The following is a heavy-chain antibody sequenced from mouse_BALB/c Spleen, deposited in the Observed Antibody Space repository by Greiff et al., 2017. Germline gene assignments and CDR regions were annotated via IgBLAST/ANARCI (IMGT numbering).Heavy chain of an antibody. CDR1: GFTFSSYG. V-gene: IGHV5-6*01. D-gene: IGHD1-1*01. Sequence: EVQLVESGGDLVKPGGSLKLSCAASGFTFSSYGMSWVRQTPDKRLEWVATISSGGSYTYYPDSVKGRFTISRDNAKNTLYLQMSSLKSEDTAMYYCARHYGNLDYWGQGTTLTVSS. CDR2: ISSGGSYT. J-gene: IGHJ2*01. CDR3: ARHYGNLDY.